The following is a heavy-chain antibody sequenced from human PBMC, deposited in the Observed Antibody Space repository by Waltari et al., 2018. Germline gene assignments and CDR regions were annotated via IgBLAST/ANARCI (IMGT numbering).Heavy chain of an antibody. CDR2: IIPIFGTA. CDR1: GGTFSSYA. J-gene: IGHJ2*01. CDR3: TGKSGPKGYFDL. Sequence: QVQLVQSGAEVKKPGSSVKVSCKASGGTFSSYAISWVRQAPGQGLEWMGRIIPIFGTANYAQKCQGRVTITADKSTSTAYMELSSLRSEDTAVYYCTGKSGPKGYFDLWGRGTLVTVSS. D-gene: IGHD1-26*01. V-gene: IGHV1-69*08.